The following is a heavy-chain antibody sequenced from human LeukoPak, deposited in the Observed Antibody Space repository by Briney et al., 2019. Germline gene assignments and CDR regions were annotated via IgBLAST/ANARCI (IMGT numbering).Heavy chain of an antibody. CDR1: GFTFSSYS. CDR3: ARDMAPYGDYVGWFAP. Sequence: GGSLRLSCAASGFTFSSYSMNWVRQAPGKGLEWVPSISSSSSYIYYADSVKGRFTISRDNAKNSLYLQMNSLRAEDTAVYYRARDMAPYGDYVGWFAPWGPGTLVTVSS. D-gene: IGHD4-17*01. J-gene: IGHJ5*02. CDR2: ISSSSSYI. V-gene: IGHV3-21*01.